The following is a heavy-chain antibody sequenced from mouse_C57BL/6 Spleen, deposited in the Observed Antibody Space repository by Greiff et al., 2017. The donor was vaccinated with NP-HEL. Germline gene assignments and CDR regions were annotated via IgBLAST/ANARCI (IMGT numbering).Heavy chain of an antibody. Sequence: QVHVKQSGPELVKPGASVKISCKASGYAFSSSWMNWVKQRPGKGLEWIGRIYPGDGDTNYNGKFKGKATLTADKSSSTAYMQLSSLTSEDSAVYFCARGDYGPAGYFDYWGQGTTLTVSS. V-gene: IGHV1-82*01. CDR2: IYPGDGDT. CDR1: GYAFSSSW. D-gene: IGHD1-2*01. J-gene: IGHJ2*01. CDR3: ARGDYGPAGYFDY.